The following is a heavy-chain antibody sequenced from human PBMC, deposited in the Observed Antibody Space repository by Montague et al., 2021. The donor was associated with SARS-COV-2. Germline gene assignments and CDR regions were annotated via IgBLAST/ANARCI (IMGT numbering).Heavy chain of an antibody. V-gene: IGHV4-34*01. CDR1: GGSASDYY. Sequence: SETLSLTCAVYGGSASDYYWSWNRQPPGKGLEWIGEINHSGSTNYNPSLKSRVTTSVDTSKNQLSLKLTSVTAADTAVYYCARGPRITMIVVVITDIWFDPWGQGTLVTVSS. CDR2: INHSGST. J-gene: IGHJ5*02. D-gene: IGHD3-22*01. CDR3: ARGPRITMIVVVITDIWFDP.